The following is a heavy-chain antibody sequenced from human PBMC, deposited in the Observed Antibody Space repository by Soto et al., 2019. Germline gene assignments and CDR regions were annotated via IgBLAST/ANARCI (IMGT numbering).Heavy chain of an antibody. CDR2: ISGSGVST. Sequence: HPGGSLRFSCAASGFTFSSYAMSWVRQAPGKGLEWVSAISGSGVSTYYADSVKGRFTISRDNAKNSLYLQMNSLRAEDTAMYYCARVDPPAKSWGRGTLVTVSS. CDR3: ARVDPPAKS. J-gene: IGHJ5*02. CDR1: GFTFSSYA. V-gene: IGHV3-23*01. D-gene: IGHD2-2*01.